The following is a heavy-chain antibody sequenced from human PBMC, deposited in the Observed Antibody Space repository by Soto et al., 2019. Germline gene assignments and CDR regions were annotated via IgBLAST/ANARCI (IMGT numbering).Heavy chain of an antibody. V-gene: IGHV4-39*01. D-gene: IGHD3-22*01. CDR2: IYYSGST. J-gene: IGHJ3*02. CDR3: ARLYGPPSYYYDSSGYYPTWAFDI. Sequence: SETLSLTCTVSGGSISSSSYYWGWIRQPPGKGLEWIGSIYYSGSTYYNPSLKSRVTISVDTSKNQFSLKLSSVTAADTAVYYCARLYGPPSYYYDSSGYYPTWAFDIWGQGTMVTVSS. CDR1: GGSISSSSYY.